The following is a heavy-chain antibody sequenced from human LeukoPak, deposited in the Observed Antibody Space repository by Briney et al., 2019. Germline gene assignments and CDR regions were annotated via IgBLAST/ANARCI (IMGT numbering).Heavy chain of an antibody. D-gene: IGHD3-10*01. CDR2: ISSASNTI. V-gene: IGHV3-48*01. Sequence: PGESLRLSCAASGFTFSSYSMNWVRQAPGKGLERVSYISSASNTIYYADSVKGRFTIYRDNAKKSLYLQMNSLRAEDTAMYYCARDGWFGDYNWFDPWGQGTLVTVSS. J-gene: IGHJ5*02. CDR1: GFTFSSYS. CDR3: ARDGWFGDYNWFDP.